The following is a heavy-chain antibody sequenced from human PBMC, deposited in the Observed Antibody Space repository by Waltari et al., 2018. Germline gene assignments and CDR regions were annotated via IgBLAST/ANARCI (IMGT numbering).Heavy chain of an antibody. CDR3: AKEASSGWTPHLI. V-gene: IGHV3-23*01. J-gene: IGHJ3*02. CDR1: GFTFTRYA. CDR2: ISGSGGST. Sequence: EVQLLESGGGLVQPGGSLRLSCAASGFTFTRYAMRWVRTAPGTGLEWVSAISGSGGSTYYADSVKGRFTISRDNSKNTLYLQMNSLRAEDTAVYYCAKEASSGWTPHLIWGQGTMVTVSS. D-gene: IGHD6-19*01.